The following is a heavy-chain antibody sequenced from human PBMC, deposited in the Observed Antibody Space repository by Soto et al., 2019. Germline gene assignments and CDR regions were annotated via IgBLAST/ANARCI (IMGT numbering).Heavy chain of an antibody. CDR1: GFTFSSYG. CDR2: ISSGAETT. J-gene: IGHJ1*01. V-gene: IGHV3-23*01. D-gene: IGHD1-26*01. Sequence: EVQLLESGGGLVQPGGSLRLSCVASGFTFSSYGMNWVRQPPGKGLEWVSFISSGAETTTYADPVKGRFTILRDNSKNTLTLHMDSLRVEDTAFYYCAKVFRPGGLTPANEWGQGTLVTVSS. CDR3: AKVFRPGGLTPANE.